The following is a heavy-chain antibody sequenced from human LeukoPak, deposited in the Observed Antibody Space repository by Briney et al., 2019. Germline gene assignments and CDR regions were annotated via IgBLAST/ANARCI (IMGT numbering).Heavy chain of an antibody. J-gene: IGHJ4*02. CDR3: AGHHPRNTVDF. D-gene: IGHD2-8*02. Sequence: SETLSLTCAVYGGSFSGYYWSWIRQPPGKGLEWIGEINHSGSTNYNPSLKSRVTISLDTSKNQFSLKLSSVTAADTAVYYCAGHHPRNTVDFWGQGTLVTVSS. CDR1: GGSFSGYY. V-gene: IGHV4-34*01. CDR2: INHSGST.